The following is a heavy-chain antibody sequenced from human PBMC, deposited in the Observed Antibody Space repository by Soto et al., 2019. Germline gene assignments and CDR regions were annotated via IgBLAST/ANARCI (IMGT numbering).Heavy chain of an antibody. J-gene: IGHJ2*01. CDR3: AKDKYTDTVRTVRFFDS. D-gene: IGHD2-2*02. V-gene: IGHV3-23*01. CDR2: ISANGGIT. Sequence: PKGSPRLSFAAPEFTFSKYAMSWVRLAPGKGLEWVSSISANGGITDYADSVKGRFTISRDNFQNILSLQMDSLRGDDTALYFCAKDKYTDTVRTVRFFDSWGRGTLVTVSS. CDR1: EFTFSKYA.